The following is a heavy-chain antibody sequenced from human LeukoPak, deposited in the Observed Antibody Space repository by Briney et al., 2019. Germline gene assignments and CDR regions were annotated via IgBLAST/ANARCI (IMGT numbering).Heavy chain of an antibody. CDR3: ARDRYCVSTNCPYDF. CDR1: GFTSSDYT. D-gene: IGHD2-2*01. J-gene: IGHJ4*02. V-gene: IGHV3-23*01. Sequence: GGSLRLSCAASGFTSSDYTMNWVRQSPGKGLEWVSGISVSDDSTYYADSVKGRFTISRDKSNNMLHLQMNSLRAEDTAVYYCARDRYCVSTNCPYDFWGRGTPVTVSS. CDR2: ISVSDDST.